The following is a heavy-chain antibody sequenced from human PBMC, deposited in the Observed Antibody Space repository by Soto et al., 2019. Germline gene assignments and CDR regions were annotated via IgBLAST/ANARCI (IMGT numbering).Heavy chain of an antibody. D-gene: IGHD3-3*01. Sequence: SETLSLTCTVSGGSISSSSYYWGWIRQPPGKGLEWIGSIYYSGSTYYNPSLKSRVTISVDTSKNQFSLKLSSVTAADMAVYYCARHEPNYDFWSGYYPGYYYYYYYMDVWGKGTTVTVSS. V-gene: IGHV4-39*01. CDR2: IYYSGST. J-gene: IGHJ6*03. CDR3: ARHEPNYDFWSGYYPGYYYYYYYMDV. CDR1: GGSISSSSYY.